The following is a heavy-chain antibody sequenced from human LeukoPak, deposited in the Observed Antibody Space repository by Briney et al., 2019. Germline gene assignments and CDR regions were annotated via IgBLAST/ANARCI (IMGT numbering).Heavy chain of an antibody. Sequence: GGSLRLSCAASGFTFSSYAMSWVRQAPGKGLEWVSAISGSGGSTYYADSVKGRFTISRDNSKNTLYLQMNSLRAEDTAVYYCAKDPYRYYYDSSGYPDYWGQGTLVTVSS. CDR2: ISGSGGST. CDR3: AKDPYRYYYDSSGYPDY. CDR1: GFTFSSYA. J-gene: IGHJ4*02. D-gene: IGHD3-22*01. V-gene: IGHV3-23*01.